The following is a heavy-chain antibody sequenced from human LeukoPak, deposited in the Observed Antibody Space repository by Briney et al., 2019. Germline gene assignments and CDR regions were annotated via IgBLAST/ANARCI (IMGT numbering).Heavy chain of an antibody. D-gene: IGHD3-9*01. CDR1: GYSFTSYW. V-gene: IGHV5-51*01. Sequence: GESLQISCKGSGYSFTSYWIGWVRQMPGKGLEWMGIIYPGDSDTRYSPSFQGQVTISADKSISTAYLQWSSLKASDTAMYYCARSPYYDILTGYYPEYFQHWGQGTLVTVSS. J-gene: IGHJ1*01. CDR3: ARSPYYDILTGYYPEYFQH. CDR2: IYPGDSDT.